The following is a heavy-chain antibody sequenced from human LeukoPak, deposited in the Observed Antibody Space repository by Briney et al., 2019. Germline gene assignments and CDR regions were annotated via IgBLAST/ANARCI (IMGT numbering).Heavy chain of an antibody. V-gene: IGHV3-66*01. D-gene: IGHD2-21*02. Sequence: GGSLRLSCAASGFTFSSNYMSWVRQAPGKGLEWVSVIYSGGSTYYSDSVKGRFTISRDNSKNTLYLQMNSLRAEDTAVYYCARDLVAYCGGDCPRYYYYYYGMDVWGQGTTVTVSS. J-gene: IGHJ6*02. CDR2: IYSGGST. CDR1: GFTFSSNY. CDR3: ARDLVAYCGGDCPRYYYYYYGMDV.